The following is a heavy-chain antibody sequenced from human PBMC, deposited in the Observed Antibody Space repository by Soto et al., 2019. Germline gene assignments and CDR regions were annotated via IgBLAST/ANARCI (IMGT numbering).Heavy chain of an antibody. CDR3: ARQRRGGYWFDP. J-gene: IGHJ5*02. CDR1: GVSVINGDYY. V-gene: IGHV4-30-4*01. Sequence: PSETLSLTCAVSGVSVINGDYYWTWMRQSPGKGLEWIGNIYYTETTNYNPSLNSRLSISIDTSRNQFSLQLTSVTAADTAIYYCARQRRGGYWFDPWGQGTLVTVSS. CDR2: IYYTETT.